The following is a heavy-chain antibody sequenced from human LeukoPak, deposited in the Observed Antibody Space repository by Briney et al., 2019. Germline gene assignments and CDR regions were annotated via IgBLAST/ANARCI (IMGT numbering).Heavy chain of an antibody. CDR3: ASRDGYNYHDTLRTYFDY. J-gene: IGHJ4*02. CDR1: GYTFTGYY. Sequence: ASVKVSCKASGYTFTGYYMHWLRQAPGQGLEWMGWINPNSGGTNYAQKFQGRVTMTRNTSISTAYMELSSLRSEDTAVYYCASRDGYNYHDTLRTYFDYWGQGTLVTVSS. V-gene: IGHV1-2*02. CDR2: INPNSGGT. D-gene: IGHD5-24*01.